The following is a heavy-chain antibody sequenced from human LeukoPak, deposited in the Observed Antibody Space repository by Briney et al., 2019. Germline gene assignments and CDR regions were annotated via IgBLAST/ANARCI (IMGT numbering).Heavy chain of an antibody. CDR2: IYTSGST. CDR3: ARDLRYPDRLWGYNWFDP. J-gene: IGHJ5*02. Sequence: SETLSLTCTVSGASIGSSAYYWGWIRQPAGKGLEWIGRIYTSGSTNYNPSLKSRVTISVDTSKNQFSLKLSSVTAADTAVYYCARDLRYPDRLWGYNWFDPWGQGTLVTVSS. CDR1: GASIGSSAYY. V-gene: IGHV4-61*02. D-gene: IGHD3-16*01.